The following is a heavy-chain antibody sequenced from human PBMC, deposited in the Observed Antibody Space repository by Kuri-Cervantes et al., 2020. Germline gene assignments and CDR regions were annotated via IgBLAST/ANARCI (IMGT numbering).Heavy chain of an antibody. CDR2: IKEDGSDK. Sequence: GESLKISCAASGFTFSNSWMNWVRQAPGKGLEWVAHIKEDGSDKYYVDSVKGRFTISRDNAKKSLYLQMNSLRAEDTAVYYCARDSGNGMDVWGQGTTVTVSS. V-gene: IGHV3-7*01. J-gene: IGHJ6*02. CDR1: GFTFSNSW. CDR3: ARDSGNGMDV.